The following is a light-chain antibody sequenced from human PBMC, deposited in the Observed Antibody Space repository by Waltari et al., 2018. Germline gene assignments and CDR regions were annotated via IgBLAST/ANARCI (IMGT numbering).Light chain of an antibody. CDR3: MQSKQLPWT. CDR1: QSLLHSDGKTY. J-gene: IGKJ1*01. V-gene: IGKV2D-29*02. CDR2: EVS. Sequence: DIVMTQTPLSLSVTPGQPASISCKSSQSLLHSDGKTYLYWYLQKPGQSPQLLICEVSNRFSGVPDRFSGSGSGTDFTLKISRVEAEDVGVYYCMQSKQLPWTFGQGTWVEIK.